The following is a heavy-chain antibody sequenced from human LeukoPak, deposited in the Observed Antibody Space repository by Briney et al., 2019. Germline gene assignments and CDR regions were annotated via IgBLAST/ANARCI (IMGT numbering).Heavy chain of an antibody. CDR2: ISGSGGST. Sequence: PGGSLGLSCAASGFTFSSYAMSWVRQAPGKGLEWVSAISGSGGSTYYADSVKGRFTISRDNSKNTLYLQMNSLRAEDTAVYYCAKDPGITMVRGVIIEVDYWGQGTLVTVSS. V-gene: IGHV3-23*01. CDR1: GFTFSSYA. J-gene: IGHJ4*02. D-gene: IGHD3-10*01. CDR3: AKDPGITMVRGVIIEVDY.